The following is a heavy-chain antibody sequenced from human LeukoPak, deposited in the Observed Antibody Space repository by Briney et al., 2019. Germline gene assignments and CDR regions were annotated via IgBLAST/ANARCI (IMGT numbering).Heavy chain of an antibody. CDR2: IYYSGST. Sequence: PSEILSLTCTVSGGSISSYYWSWIQQPPGKGLEWIGYIYYSGSTNYNPSLKSRVTISVDTSKNQFSLKLSSVTAADTAVYYCARASMQQWLVYYYYYMDVWGKGTTVTVSS. CDR1: GGSISSYY. CDR3: ARASMQQWLVYYYYYMDV. V-gene: IGHV4-59*01. D-gene: IGHD6-19*01. J-gene: IGHJ6*03.